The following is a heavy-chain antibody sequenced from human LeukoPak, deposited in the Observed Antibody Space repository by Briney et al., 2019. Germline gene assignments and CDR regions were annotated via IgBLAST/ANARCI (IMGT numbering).Heavy chain of an antibody. CDR3: AKDTDTAMGPGYFDY. J-gene: IGHJ4*02. Sequence: GGSLRLSCAASGFTFSSYGMHWVRQAPGKGLEWVAVISYDGCNKYYADSVKGRFTISRDNSKNTLYLQMNSLRAEDTAVYYCAKDTDTAMGPGYFDYWGQGTLVTVSS. CDR1: GFTFSSYG. D-gene: IGHD5-18*01. CDR2: ISYDGCNK. V-gene: IGHV3-30*18.